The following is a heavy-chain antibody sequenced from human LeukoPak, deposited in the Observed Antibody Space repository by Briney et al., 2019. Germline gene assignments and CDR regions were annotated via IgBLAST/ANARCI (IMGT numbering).Heavy chain of an antibody. CDR1: GGSISSGGYY. CDR3: ARSKGGYCSSTSCARFDY. D-gene: IGHD2-2*01. J-gene: IGHJ4*02. Sequence: SSETLSLTCTVSGGSISSGGYYWTWIRQHPGKGLEWIGNTYYGGSTYYNPSLKSRVTISVDTSKSQFSLKLSSVTAADTAVYYCARSKGGYCSSTSCARFDYWGQGTLVTVSS. CDR2: TYYGGST. V-gene: IGHV4-31*03.